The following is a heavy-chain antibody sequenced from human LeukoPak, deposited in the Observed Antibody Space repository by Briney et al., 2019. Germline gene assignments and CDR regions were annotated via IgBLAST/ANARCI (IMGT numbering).Heavy chain of an antibody. CDR3: AKGGRPGDAFDI. J-gene: IGHJ3*02. CDR1: GLTFSNSD. CDR2: ISGSGGST. D-gene: IGHD1-26*01. V-gene: IGHV3-23*01. Sequence: GGSLRLSCIVSGLTFSNSDMHWVRQAPGKGLEWVSAISGSGGSTYYADSVKGRFTISRDNSKNTLYLQMNSLRAEDTAVYYCAKGGRPGDAFDIWGQGTMVTVSS.